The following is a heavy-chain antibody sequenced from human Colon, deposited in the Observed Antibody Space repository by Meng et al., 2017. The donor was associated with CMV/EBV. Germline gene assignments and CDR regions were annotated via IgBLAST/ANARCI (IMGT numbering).Heavy chain of an antibody. CDR3: AREAAASSYYYYYGMDV. V-gene: IGHV4-59*01. CDR2: IHDSGNT. J-gene: IGHJ6*02. CDR1: GGSISSFY. Sequence: SETLSLTCTVSGGSISSFYWSWIRQPPGKGLEWIGYIHDSGNTNHNPSLKSRVTISMDTSKKQFSLRLNSVTAADTAVYYCAREAAASSYYYYYGMDVWGQGTTVTVSS. D-gene: IGHD6-13*01.